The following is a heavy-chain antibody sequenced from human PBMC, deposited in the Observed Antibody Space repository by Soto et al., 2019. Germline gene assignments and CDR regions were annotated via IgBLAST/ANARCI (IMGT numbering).Heavy chain of an antibody. Sequence: QVQLQESGPGLIKGSQTLTLTCTVSGGSMSSGGYYWSWIRQHPGKGLEWIGYTYNSANTYQSRSLNSRVSISADTSKNQFSLNLSSVIAADMAMYYCARLSSSGWPIDSWGQGTLVTVSS. CDR2: TYNSANT. V-gene: IGHV4-31*03. D-gene: IGHD6-19*01. CDR1: GGSMSSGGYY. J-gene: IGHJ4*02. CDR3: ARLSSSGWPIDS.